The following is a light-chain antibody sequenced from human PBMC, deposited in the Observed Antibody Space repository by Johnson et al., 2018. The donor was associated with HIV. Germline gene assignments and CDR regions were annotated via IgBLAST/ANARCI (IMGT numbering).Light chain of an antibody. CDR3: ATWEDTRTGRYV. J-gene: IGLJ1*01. CDR1: SSNIGNNY. Sequence: QSVLTQPPSVSAAPGQKVTISCSGSSSNIGNNYVSWYQQLPGTAPKLLIYDNNKRPSGIPDRFSGSKSGTSATLGITGLQTGDEADYYCATWEDTRTGRYVFGTVTKVTVL. V-gene: IGLV1-51*01. CDR2: DNN.